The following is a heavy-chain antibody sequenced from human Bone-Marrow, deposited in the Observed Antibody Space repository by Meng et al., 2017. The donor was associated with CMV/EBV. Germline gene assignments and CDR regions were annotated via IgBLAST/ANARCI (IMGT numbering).Heavy chain of an antibody. D-gene: IGHD6-13*01. CDR3: ARARYSSSWPDY. CDR1: GGSISSYY. CDR2: IYYSGST. V-gene: IGHV4-59*01. Sequence: GSLRLSCTVSGGSISSYYWSWIRQPPGKGLEWIGYIYYSGSTNYNPSLKSRVTISVDTSKNQFSLKLSSVTAADTAVYYCARARYSSSWPDYWGQATLGTFSS. J-gene: IGHJ4*02.